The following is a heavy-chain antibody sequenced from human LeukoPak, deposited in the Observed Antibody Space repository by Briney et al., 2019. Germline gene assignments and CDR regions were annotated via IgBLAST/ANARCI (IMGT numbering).Heavy chain of an antibody. J-gene: IGHJ4*02. D-gene: IGHD3-22*01. CDR2: IKQDGSEK. CDR1: GFTFSNYW. V-gene: IGHV3-7*01. CDR3: ARSQYYYDSSGYYHFDY. Sequence: PGGSLRLSCAASGFTFSNYWMSWVRQAPGKGLEWVANIKQDGSEKYYVDSVKGRFTISRDNAKNSLYLQMNSLRAEDMAVYYCARSQYYYDSSGYYHFDYWGQGTLVTVSS.